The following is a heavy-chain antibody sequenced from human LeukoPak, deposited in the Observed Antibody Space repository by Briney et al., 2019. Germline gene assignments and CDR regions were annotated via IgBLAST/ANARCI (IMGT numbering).Heavy chain of an antibody. Sequence: GGSLRLSCAASGFTFSDHYMDWVRQAPGKGLEWVGRTRNKANSYTTEYAASVKGRFTISRDDSKNSLYLQMNSLKTEDTAVYYCARVWLTIFGVVRSAVFDYWGQGTLVTVSS. D-gene: IGHD3-3*01. J-gene: IGHJ4*02. CDR2: TRNKANSYTT. CDR1: GFTFSDHY. CDR3: ARVWLTIFGVVRSAVFDY. V-gene: IGHV3-72*01.